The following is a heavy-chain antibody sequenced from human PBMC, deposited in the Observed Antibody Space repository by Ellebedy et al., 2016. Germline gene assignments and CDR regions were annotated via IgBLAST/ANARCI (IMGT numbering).Heavy chain of an antibody. CDR3: ARRDGYNSLDY. V-gene: IGHV5-51*01. CDR2: IYPGDSDT. J-gene: IGHJ4*02. D-gene: IGHD5-24*01. CDR1: GYSFTSYW. Sequence: GGSLRLXXKGSGYSFTSYWIGWVRQMPGKGLEWMGIIYPGDSDTRYSPSFQGQVTISADKSISTAYLQWSSLKASDTAMYYCARRDGYNSLDYWGQGTLVTVSS.